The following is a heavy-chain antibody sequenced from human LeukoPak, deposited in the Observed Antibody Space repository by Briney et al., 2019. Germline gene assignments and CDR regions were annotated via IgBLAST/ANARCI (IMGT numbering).Heavy chain of an antibody. D-gene: IGHD3-3*01. CDR2: ISSRSSYI. Sequence: PGGSLRLSCAASGFTFSSYGMNWVRQAPGKGLEWVSSISSRSSYIYHADSVKGRFTISRDNAKNSLYLELHSLRAEDTAVYYCARQYYDIWSGYYTADYYFDYWGQGTLVTVSS. J-gene: IGHJ4*02. CDR1: GFTFSSYG. CDR3: ARQYYDIWSGYYTADYYFDY. V-gene: IGHV3-21*06.